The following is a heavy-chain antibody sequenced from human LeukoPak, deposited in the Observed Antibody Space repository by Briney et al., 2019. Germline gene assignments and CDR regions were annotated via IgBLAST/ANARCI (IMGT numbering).Heavy chain of an antibody. CDR3: ASSSFDY. Sequence: AGRSLRLSCAASGFTFSSYAMHWVRQAPGKGLEWVAVISCDGSNKYYADSVKGRFTISRDNSKNTLYLQMNSLRAEDTAVYYCASSSFDYWGQGTLVTVSS. V-gene: IGHV3-30*04. J-gene: IGHJ4*02. D-gene: IGHD6-6*01. CDR2: ISCDGSNK. CDR1: GFTFSSYA.